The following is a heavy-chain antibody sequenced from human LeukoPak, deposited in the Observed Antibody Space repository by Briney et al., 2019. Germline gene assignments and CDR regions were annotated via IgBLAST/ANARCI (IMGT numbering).Heavy chain of an antibody. CDR1: GGSISSYY. CDR3: ARGISPSFDI. Sequence: PSETLSLTCTVSGGSISSYYWSWVRQPPGKGLEWIGYIYYSGGTNYNPSLKSRVTISIDTSKNQFYLKLSSVAAADTAVYYCARGISPSFDIWGQGTMVTVSS. D-gene: IGHD3-3*01. CDR2: IYYSGGT. V-gene: IGHV4-59*01. J-gene: IGHJ3*02.